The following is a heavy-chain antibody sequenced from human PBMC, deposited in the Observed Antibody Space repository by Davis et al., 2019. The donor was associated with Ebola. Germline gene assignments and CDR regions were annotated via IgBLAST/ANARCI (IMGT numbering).Heavy chain of an antibody. Sequence: GESLKISCAASGFTFSTYAMSWVRQAPGKGLEWVSAITGSDRSTYCADSVKGRFTISRDNSKNTLYLQMNSLRAEDTAVYYCTGTTVTTDYWGQGTLVTVSS. V-gene: IGHV3-23*01. CDR3: TGTTVTTDY. D-gene: IGHD4-17*01. CDR2: ITGSDRST. J-gene: IGHJ4*02. CDR1: GFTFSTYA.